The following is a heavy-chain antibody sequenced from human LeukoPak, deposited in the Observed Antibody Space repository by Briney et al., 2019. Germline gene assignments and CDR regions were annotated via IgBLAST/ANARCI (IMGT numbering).Heavy chain of an antibody. D-gene: IGHD3-3*01. J-gene: IGHJ4*02. CDR3: TTPAWYDFWSGYYDTYYFDY. CDR2: IKSKTDGGTT. Sequence: GGSLRLSCAASGFTFSNAWMSWVRQAPGKGREGVGRIKSKTDGGTTDYAAPVKGRFTISRDDSKHTLYLPMNSLKTEDTAVYYCTTPAWYDFWSGYYDTYYFDYWGQGTLVTVSS. CDR1: GFTFSNAW. V-gene: IGHV3-15*01.